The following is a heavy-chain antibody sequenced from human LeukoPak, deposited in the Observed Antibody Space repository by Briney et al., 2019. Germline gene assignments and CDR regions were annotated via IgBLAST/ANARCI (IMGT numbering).Heavy chain of an antibody. CDR3: ARDHHYDSSGFDY. J-gene: IGHJ4*02. CDR2: ISSSGRTI. D-gene: IGHD3-22*01. V-gene: IGHV3-48*04. Sequence: GGSLRLSCAASGFTFSSYAMRWVRQAPGKGLEWVSYISSSGRTICYADSVKGRFTISRDNAKNSLYLQMNSLRAEDTAVYYCARDHHYDSSGFDYWGQGTLVTVSS. CDR1: GFTFSSYA.